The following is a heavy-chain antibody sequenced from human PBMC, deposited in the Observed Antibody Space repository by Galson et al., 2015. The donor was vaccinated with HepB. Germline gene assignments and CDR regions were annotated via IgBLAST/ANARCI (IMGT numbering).Heavy chain of an antibody. CDR1: GITFSGYW. V-gene: IGHV3-74*01. J-gene: IGHJ4*02. CDR3: ARHSGTYLDY. D-gene: IGHD1-26*01. CDR2: INSDGSSR. Sequence: SLRLSCAASGITFSGYWMHWVRQAPGKGLVWVARINSDGSSRYYADSVRGRFTISRDNARNTLLLQMDSLRAEDTALFYCARHSGTYLDYWGQGTLVTVSS.